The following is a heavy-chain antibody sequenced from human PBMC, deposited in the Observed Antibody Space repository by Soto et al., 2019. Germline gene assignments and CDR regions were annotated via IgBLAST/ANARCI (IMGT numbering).Heavy chain of an antibody. J-gene: IGHJ6*02. Sequence: GSLRLSCAASGLDFSSEVMCWVRQAPGKGLEWVSSISGSGRTIYHADSMRGRFAISRDNSKNSLYLQLNDLRVDDTAVYYCAKVGPSYYYGMDVWGQGTTVTVSS. D-gene: IGHD1-26*01. CDR1: GLDFSSEV. V-gene: IGHV3-23*01. CDR3: AKVGPSYYYGMDV. CDR2: ISGSGRTI.